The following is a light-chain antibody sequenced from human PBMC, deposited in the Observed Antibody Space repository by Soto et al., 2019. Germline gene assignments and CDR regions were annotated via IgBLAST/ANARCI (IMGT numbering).Light chain of an antibody. V-gene: IGKV3-20*01. Sequence: ETVWTQSPGTLSLSPGETATLTCRASQSVSASFLAWYQQKPGQAPRLLIYGASTRATGIPDRFSGSVSGTDFTLTISRLEPEDLAVYYCQHYGASPQYTFGQGTKLEIK. CDR3: QHYGASPQYT. CDR2: GAS. CDR1: QSVSASF. J-gene: IGKJ2*01.